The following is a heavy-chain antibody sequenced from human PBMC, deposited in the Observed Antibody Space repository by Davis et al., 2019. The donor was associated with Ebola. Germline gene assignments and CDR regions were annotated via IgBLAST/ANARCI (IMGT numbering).Heavy chain of an antibody. Sequence: GESLKISCEASGFTFTSYAMHWVRQAPGKGLEWVAVISYDGTNKYYADSVKGRFTISRDNSKNTLYLQMNSLRAEDTAVYYCAKVTGSFDYWGQGTLVTVSS. CDR2: ISYDGTNK. J-gene: IGHJ4*02. D-gene: IGHD1-1*01. CDR1: GFTFTSYA. CDR3: AKVTGSFDY. V-gene: IGHV3-30*04.